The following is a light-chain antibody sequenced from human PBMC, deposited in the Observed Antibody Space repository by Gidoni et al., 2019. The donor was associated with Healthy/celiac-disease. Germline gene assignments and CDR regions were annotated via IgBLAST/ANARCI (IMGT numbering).Light chain of an antibody. CDR1: QSVSSY. V-gene: IGKV3-11*01. J-gene: IGKJ3*01. CDR2: DAS. CDR3: QQRSNWPPLFT. Sequence: EIVLTQSPATLSLSPGERATLSCRASQSVSSYLAWYQQKPGQAPRLLIYDASNRATGIPARFSGSGSGTDFTLTISSLEPEDFAVYYCQQRSNWPPLFTVGPXTKVDIK.